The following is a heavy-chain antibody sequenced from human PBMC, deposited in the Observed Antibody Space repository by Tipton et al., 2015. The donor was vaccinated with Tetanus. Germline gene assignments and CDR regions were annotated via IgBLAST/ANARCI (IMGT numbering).Heavy chain of an antibody. Sequence: TLSLTCAVYGGSFSGYFWGWIRQPPGKGLEWIGEINHSGSTNYNPSLKSRVTMSVDTSKNQFSLKLSSVTAADTAVYYCARSLGSGRYFDYWGQGTLVTVSS. J-gene: IGHJ4*02. CDR3: ARSLGSGRYFDY. V-gene: IGHV4-34*01. CDR2: INHSGST. CDR1: GGSFSGYF. D-gene: IGHD6-19*01.